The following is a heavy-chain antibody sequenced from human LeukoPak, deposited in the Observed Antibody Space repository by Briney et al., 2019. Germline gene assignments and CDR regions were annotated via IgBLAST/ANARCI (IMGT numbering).Heavy chain of an antibody. CDR2: IFPGDSET. CDR3: ARQWRGYSYGWFPFNL. D-gene: IGHD5-18*01. J-gene: IGHJ3*01. Sequence: GESLKISCKGSGYSFTTHWIGWVRQIPGKGLEWMGVIFPGDSETRYSPSFQGQGTISADKSISTAYLQWSSLKASDTAMYYCARQWRGYSYGWFPFNLWGQGTMVTVSS. V-gene: IGHV5-51*01. CDR1: GYSFTTHW.